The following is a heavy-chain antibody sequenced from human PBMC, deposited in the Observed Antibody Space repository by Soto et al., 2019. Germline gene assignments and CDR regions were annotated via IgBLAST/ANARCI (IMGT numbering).Heavy chain of an antibody. CDR1: GYTFTSYA. V-gene: IGHV1-3*01. Sequence: QVQLVQSGAEVKKPGASVKVSCKASGYTFTSYAMHWVRQAPGQRLEWMGWINAGNGNTKYSQKFQGRVTITRDTSASTAYMELSSLRSEDTAVYYCARGGYCSGCSCYSNADYWGQGTLVTVSS. CDR3: ARGGYCSGCSCYSNADY. D-gene: IGHD2-15*01. J-gene: IGHJ4*02. CDR2: INAGNGNT.